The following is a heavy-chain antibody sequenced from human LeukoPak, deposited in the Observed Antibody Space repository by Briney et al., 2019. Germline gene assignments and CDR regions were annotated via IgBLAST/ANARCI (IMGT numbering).Heavy chain of an antibody. CDR3: AKAEIHYFDY. D-gene: IGHD5-24*01. V-gene: IGHV3-30*18. CDR1: GFTFTTYE. J-gene: IGHJ4*02. Sequence: GGSLRLSCAASGFTFTTYEMNWVRQAPGKGLEWVAVISNDGNYKYHVDSVKGRFTISRDNSKNTLYLQMNSLRTEDTAVYYCAKAEIHYFDYWGQGTLVTVSS. CDR2: ISNDGNYK.